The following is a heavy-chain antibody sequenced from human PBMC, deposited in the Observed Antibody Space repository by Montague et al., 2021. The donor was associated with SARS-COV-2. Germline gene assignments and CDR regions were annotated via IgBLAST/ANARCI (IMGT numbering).Heavy chain of an antibody. V-gene: IGHV4-34*01. CDR2: INHSGST. CDR1: RESFSGYY. CDR3: ARGPLLSFVSGHYSVRLFDW. Sequence: SETLSLTCAVYRESFSGYYWIWIRQPPGKGLEWIGEINHSGSTNYSPSLKSRVTISVDTSKNQFSLKLSSVTAADAAAYYCARGPLLSFVSGHYSVRLFDWWGRGTLVTVSS. J-gene: IGHJ4*02. D-gene: IGHD3-10*01.